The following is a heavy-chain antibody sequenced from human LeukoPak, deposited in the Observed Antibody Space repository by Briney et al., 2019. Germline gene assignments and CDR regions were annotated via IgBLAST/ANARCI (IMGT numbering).Heavy chain of an antibody. CDR1: GFTFTSSA. CDR3: ARAGLWDYSDSSGYHNGAFDI. D-gene: IGHD3-22*01. J-gene: IGHJ3*02. Sequence: GTSVKVSCKASGFTFTSSAMQWVRQARGQRLEWIGWIVVGSGITNYAQKFQERVTITRDMSTSTAYMELNRLRSDDTAVYYCARAGLWDYSDSSGYHNGAFDIWGQGTMVTVSS. V-gene: IGHV1-58*02. CDR2: IVVGSGIT.